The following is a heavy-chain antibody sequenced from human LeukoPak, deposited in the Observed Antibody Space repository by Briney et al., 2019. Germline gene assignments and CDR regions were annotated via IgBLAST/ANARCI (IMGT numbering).Heavy chain of an antibody. J-gene: IGHJ6*03. Sequence: PGGSLRLSCAASGFMFSNYWMNWVRQAPGKGLEWVANIYQDGIKKNYVDSVKGRFTISRDNAKNSLYLQMNSLRAEDTAVYFCAYTNTLDVWGKGTTVTVSS. CDR2: IYQDGIKK. CDR1: GFMFSNYW. D-gene: IGHD2-2*02. CDR3: AYTNTLDV. V-gene: IGHV3-7*03.